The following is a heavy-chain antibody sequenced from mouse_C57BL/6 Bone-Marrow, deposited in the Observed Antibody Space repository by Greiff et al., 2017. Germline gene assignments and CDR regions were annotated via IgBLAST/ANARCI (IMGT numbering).Heavy chain of an antibody. CDR3: YLVLRTWEYYFDY. CDR1: GFNIKDYS. CDR2: IGPGDGDT. D-gene: IGHD1-1*01. V-gene: IGHV14-2*01. J-gene: IGHJ2*01. Sequence: VQLQQSGAELVKPGASVKFSCTASGFNIKDYSMHWVNQRPEQGLEWIGRIGPGDGDTKYAPKFQGKGTITADTSSNTAYLQLSSLTSEDTAVYYCYLVLRTWEYYFDYWGQGTTLTVSS.